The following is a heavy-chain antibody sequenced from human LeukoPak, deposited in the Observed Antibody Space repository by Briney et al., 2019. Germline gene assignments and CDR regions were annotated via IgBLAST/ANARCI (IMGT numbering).Heavy chain of an antibody. CDR3: TRGAGWLIDY. D-gene: IGHD3-16*01. CDR2: FHNSGTS. CDR1: DDSISDYY. J-gene: IGHJ4*02. V-gene: IGHV4-59*01. Sequence: PSETLSLTCTVSDDSISDYYRGWIRQPPGKGLEWIGYFHNSGTSTYNPSLKSRVTISADTSKNQFSLRLNSLTTADTAVYYCTRGAGWLIDYWGQGILVTVSS.